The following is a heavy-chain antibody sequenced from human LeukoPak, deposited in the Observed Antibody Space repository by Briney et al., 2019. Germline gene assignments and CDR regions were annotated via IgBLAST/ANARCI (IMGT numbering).Heavy chain of an antibody. V-gene: IGHV3-30*02. CDR1: RFTFSSYG. CDR2: IRFDGSYN. D-gene: IGHD6-13*01. CDR3: AKDYSQQLGLLGYMDV. J-gene: IGHJ6*03. Sequence: GGSLRLSCAASRFTFSSYGMHWVRQAPGKGLEWVAFIRFDGSYNYYADSVKGRFTISRDNSKNTLYLQMNSLRAEDTAVYYCAKDYSQQLGLLGYMDVWGKGTTVTVSS.